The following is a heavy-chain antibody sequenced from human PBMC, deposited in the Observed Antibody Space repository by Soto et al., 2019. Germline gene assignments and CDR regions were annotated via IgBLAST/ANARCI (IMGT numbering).Heavy chain of an antibody. CDR2: ISAYTDDP. J-gene: IGHJ6*02. Sequence: ASVKVSCKASGNTFTNFCVTWVRQAPGQGLEWMGWISAYTDDPNYAHKFQGRVTMTIDTSTSTAYLDLRSLTSEDTAVYYCARGSYDNSGDYVGYYYYGMDVWGQGTTVTVSS. D-gene: IGHD3-22*01. V-gene: IGHV1-18*01. CDR1: GNTFTNFC. CDR3: ARGSYDNSGDYVGYYYYGMDV.